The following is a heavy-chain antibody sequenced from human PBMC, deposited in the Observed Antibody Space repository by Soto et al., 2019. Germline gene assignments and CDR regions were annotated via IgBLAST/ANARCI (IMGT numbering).Heavy chain of an antibody. D-gene: IGHD6-13*01. J-gene: IGHJ4*02. V-gene: IGHV3-23*01. CDR2: ISGGGGGT. CDR3: AKQYILPGTGKYFDY. Sequence: GGSLRLSCAASGFTFSSYAMSWVRQAPGKGLEWVSGISGGGGGTFFADSVKGRFTTSRKHSRNMLYLQMNSLRAEDTAVYYCAKQYILPGTGKYFDYWGQGTLVTVSS. CDR1: GFTFSSYA.